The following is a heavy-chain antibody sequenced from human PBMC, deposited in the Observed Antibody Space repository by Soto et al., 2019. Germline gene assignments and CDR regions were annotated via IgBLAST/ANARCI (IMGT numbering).Heavy chain of an antibody. CDR3: ARDQDIVVVPAAPLGDYYYYYGMDV. CDR2: IWYDGSNK. J-gene: IGHJ6*02. D-gene: IGHD2-2*01. CDR1: GFTLSSYG. Sequence: PGGSLRLSCAASGFTLSSYGMHWVRQAPGKGLEWVAVIWYDGSNKYYADSVKGRFTISRDNSKNTLYLQMNSLRAEDTAVYYCARDQDIVVVPAAPLGDYYYYYGMDVWGQGTTVTVSS. V-gene: IGHV3-33*01.